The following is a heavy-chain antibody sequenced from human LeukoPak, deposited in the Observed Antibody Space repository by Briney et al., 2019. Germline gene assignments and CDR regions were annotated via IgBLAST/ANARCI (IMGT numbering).Heavy chain of an antibody. CDR3: AKARTDCGDYGPDY. Sequence: GGSLRLSCAASGFTFSSYGMHWVRQAPGKGLEWVAVISYDGSNKYYADSVKGRFTISRDNSKNTLYLQMNSLRAEDTAVYYCAKARTDCGDYGPDYWGQGTLVTVSS. CDR1: GFTFSSYG. J-gene: IGHJ4*02. V-gene: IGHV3-30*18. CDR2: ISYDGSNK. D-gene: IGHD4-17*01.